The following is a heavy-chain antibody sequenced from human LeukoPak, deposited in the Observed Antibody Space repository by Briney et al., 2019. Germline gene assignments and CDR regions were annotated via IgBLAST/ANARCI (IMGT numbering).Heavy chain of an antibody. D-gene: IGHD4-17*01. Sequence: ASVKVSCKASGYTFTSYGISWVRQAPGQGLEWMGWISAYNGNTNYAQKLQGRVTMTRNTSISTAYMELSSLRSEDTAVYYCASMTTSTPSYGMDVWGQGTTVTVSS. CDR2: ISAYNGNT. CDR3: ASMTTSTPSYGMDV. J-gene: IGHJ6*02. V-gene: IGHV1-18*01. CDR1: GYTFTSYG.